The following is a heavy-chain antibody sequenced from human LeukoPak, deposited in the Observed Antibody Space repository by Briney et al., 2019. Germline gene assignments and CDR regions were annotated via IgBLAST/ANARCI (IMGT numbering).Heavy chain of an antibody. D-gene: IGHD3-10*01. Sequence: AGGSLRLSCAASGFTVSSNYMSWVRQAPGKGLEWVSVIYSGGSTYYADSVKGRFTISRDDSKNTAYLQMDSLKTEDTAVYYCTGDYYGSGSYADFDYWGQGTLVTVSS. CDR3: TGDYYGSGSYADFDY. CDR1: GFTVSSNY. CDR2: IYSGGST. J-gene: IGHJ4*02. V-gene: IGHV3-66*01.